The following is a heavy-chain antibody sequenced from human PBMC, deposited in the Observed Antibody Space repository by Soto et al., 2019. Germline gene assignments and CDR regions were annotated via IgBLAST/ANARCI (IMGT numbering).Heavy chain of an antibody. CDR2: IYYSGST. CDR1: GGSISSGGYY. D-gene: IGHD2-15*01. J-gene: IGHJ4*02. Sequence: SETLSLTCTVSGGSISSGGYYWSWIRQHPGKGLEWIGYIYYSGSTYYNPSLKSRVTISVDTSKNQFSLKLSSVTAADTAVYYCARGPQLGYCSGGSCYSFDYWGQGTLVTVSS. CDR3: ARGPQLGYCSGGSCYSFDY. V-gene: IGHV4-31*03.